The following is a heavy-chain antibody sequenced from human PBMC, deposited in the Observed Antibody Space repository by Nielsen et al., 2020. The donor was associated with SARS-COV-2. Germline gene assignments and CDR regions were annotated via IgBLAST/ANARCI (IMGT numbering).Heavy chain of an antibody. D-gene: IGHD6-19*01. Sequence: GEFLKISCAASGFTFSSYAMHWVRQAPGKGLEWVAVISYDGSNKYYADSVKGRFTISRDNSKNTLYLQMNSLRAEDTAVYYCARDRSGWYVDYWGQGTLVTVSS. CDR2: ISYDGSNK. CDR3: ARDRSGWYVDY. CDR1: GFTFSSYA. V-gene: IGHV3-30*04. J-gene: IGHJ4*02.